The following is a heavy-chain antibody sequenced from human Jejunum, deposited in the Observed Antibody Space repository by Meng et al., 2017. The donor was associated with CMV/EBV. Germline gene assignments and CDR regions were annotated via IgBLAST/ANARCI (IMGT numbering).Heavy chain of an antibody. J-gene: IGHJ4*02. V-gene: IGHV1-18*01. CDR1: GYTFTSYG. D-gene: IGHD2-2*01. CDR2: ISAYNGNT. CDR3: ARDVVVPAALTVRIDY. Sequence: QVQLVQSGAEVKKPGASVKVSGKAPGYTFTSYGISWVRQAPGQGLEWMGWISAYNGNTNYAQKLQGRVTMTTDTSTSTAYMELRSLRSEDTAVYYCARDVVVPAALTVRIDYWGQGTLVTVSS.